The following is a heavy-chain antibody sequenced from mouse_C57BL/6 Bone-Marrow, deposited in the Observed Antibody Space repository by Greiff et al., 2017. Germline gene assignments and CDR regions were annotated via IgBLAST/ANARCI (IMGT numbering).Heavy chain of an antibody. CDR1: GYTFTSYW. J-gene: IGHJ1*03. Sequence: VQLQQPGAELVKPGASVKLSCKASGYTFTSYWMHWVKQRPGRGLEWIGRIDPNSGGTKYNEKFKSKATLTVDKPASTAYMQLSSLTSEDSAVYYCARSPITTVVSYWYFDVWGTGTTVTVSS. V-gene: IGHV1-72*01. D-gene: IGHD1-1*01. CDR3: ARSPITTVVSYWYFDV. CDR2: IDPNSGGT.